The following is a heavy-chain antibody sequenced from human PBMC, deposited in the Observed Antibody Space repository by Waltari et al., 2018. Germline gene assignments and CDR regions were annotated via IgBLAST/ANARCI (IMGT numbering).Heavy chain of an antibody. CDR3: VRGYPDIVATISDY. CDR1: RSSIRNNNYY. V-gene: IGHV4-39*07. D-gene: IGHD5-12*01. J-gene: IGHJ4*02. CDR2: FYKSGTT. Sequence: QLQLQESGPGLVKPSETLSLTCPVSRSSIRNNNYYWGWVRQPPGKGLEWIGSFYKSGTTYYNPSLKSRVTISVDTSNNQFSLKLNSVTAADTAVYYCVRGYPDIVATISDYWGQGTLAIVSS.